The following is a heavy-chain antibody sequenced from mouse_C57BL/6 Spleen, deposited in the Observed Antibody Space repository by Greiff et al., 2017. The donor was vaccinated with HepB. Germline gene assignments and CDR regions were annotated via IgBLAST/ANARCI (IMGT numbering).Heavy chain of an antibody. CDR1: GFTFSSYT. V-gene: IGHV5-9*01. Sequence: EVHLVESGGGLVKPGGSLKLSCAASGFTFSSYTMSWVRQTPEKRLEWVATISGGGGNTYYPDSVKGRFTISRDNAKNTLYLQMSSLRSEDTALYYCAKRYGYDEGAWFAYWGQGTLVTVSA. CDR2: ISGGGGNT. J-gene: IGHJ3*01. D-gene: IGHD2-2*01. CDR3: AKRYGYDEGAWFAY.